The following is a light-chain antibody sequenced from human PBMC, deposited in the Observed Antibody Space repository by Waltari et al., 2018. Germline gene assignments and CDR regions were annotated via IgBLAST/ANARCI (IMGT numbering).Light chain of an antibody. CDR2: KAK. J-gene: IGLJ3*02. CDR3: LLYMGSGIWV. V-gene: IGLV8-61*01. CDR1: SGSLSSTSY. Sequence: QTVVTQEPSLSVSPGGTVTLTCALSSGSLSSTSYTSWYQQSPGQFARTLVYKAKIRSSGVPDRFSGSVLGNKAVLIITGDQAEDESTYYCLLYMGSGIWVFGGGTKLTVL.